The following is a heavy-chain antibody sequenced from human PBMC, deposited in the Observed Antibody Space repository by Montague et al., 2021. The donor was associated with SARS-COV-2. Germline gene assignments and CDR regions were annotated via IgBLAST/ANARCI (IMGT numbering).Heavy chain of an antibody. CDR2: ISYDGSNK. CDR3: AREGLSGSYYGFLDY. J-gene: IGHJ4*02. Sequence: XLRLSCAASGITFSSYAMHWVRQAPGKGLEWVAVISYDGSNKYYADPVKGRFTISRDNSKNTLYLQMNSLRAEDTAVYYCAREGLSGSYYGFLDYWGQGTLVTVSS. D-gene: IGHD3-10*01. CDR1: GITFSSYA. V-gene: IGHV3-30-3*01.